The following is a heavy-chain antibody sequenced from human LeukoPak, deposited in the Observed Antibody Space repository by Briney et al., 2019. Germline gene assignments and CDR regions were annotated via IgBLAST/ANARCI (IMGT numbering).Heavy chain of an antibody. J-gene: IGHJ4*03. V-gene: IGHV4-34*01. Sequence: SETLSLTCAVYGGSFSRYYWSWLRQSPGKGLEWIAEIDHRGDTNYNPSVKSRVTISVDTSKDQFSLKVRSLSAADTAVYYCARGATISETGYFDFWGQGTLVTVSS. CDR2: IDHRGDT. CDR3: ARGATISETGYFDF. CDR1: GGSFSRYY. D-gene: IGHD5-24*01.